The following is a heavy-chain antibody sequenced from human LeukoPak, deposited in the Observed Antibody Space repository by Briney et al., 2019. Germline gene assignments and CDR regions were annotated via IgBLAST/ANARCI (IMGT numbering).Heavy chain of an antibody. V-gene: IGHV1-18*04. CDR3: ARDLSSSPHYFDY. CDR2: ISAYNGNT. Sequence: GASVKVSCKASGYTFTGYYMHWVRQAPGQGLEWMGWISAYNGNTNYVQKFQGRVTMTTDTSTSTAYMELRSLRSDDTAVYYCARDLSSSPHYFDYWGQGTLVTVSS. D-gene: IGHD2-2*01. CDR1: GYTFTGYY. J-gene: IGHJ4*02.